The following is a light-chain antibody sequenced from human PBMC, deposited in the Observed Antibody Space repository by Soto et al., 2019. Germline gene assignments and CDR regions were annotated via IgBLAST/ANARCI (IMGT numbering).Light chain of an antibody. CDR1: QSINNW. Sequence: DIQMTQSPSTLSASVGDRVTITCRASQSINNWLAWYQQKPGKAPKVLIYKASNLESGVPSRFSGSGSGTEFTLTISSLQPDDFATYYCQQYNSYSQTFGQGTKVEIK. CDR2: KAS. V-gene: IGKV1-5*03. J-gene: IGKJ1*01. CDR3: QQYNSYSQT.